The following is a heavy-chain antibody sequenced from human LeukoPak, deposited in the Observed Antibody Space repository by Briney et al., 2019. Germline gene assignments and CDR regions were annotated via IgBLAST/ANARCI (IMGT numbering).Heavy chain of an antibody. Sequence: GGSLRLSCAASGFTFGSYWMSWVRQAPGKGLEWVANIKQDGSEKYYVDSVKGRLTISRDDAKNSLYLQMNSLRAEDTAVYYCARVPYCSSTSCYAIFDYWGQGALVTVSS. CDR3: ARVPYCSSTSCYAIFDY. J-gene: IGHJ4*02. CDR1: GFTFGSYW. D-gene: IGHD2-2*01. CDR2: IKQDGSEK. V-gene: IGHV3-7*05.